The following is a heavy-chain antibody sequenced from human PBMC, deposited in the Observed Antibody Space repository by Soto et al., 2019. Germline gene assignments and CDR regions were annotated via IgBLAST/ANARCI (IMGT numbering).Heavy chain of an antibody. Sequence: QLQLQESGPGLVKPSETLSLTCTVSGGSISSSSYYWGWIRQPPGKGLEWIGNIYYSGSTYYNPSLKRRVTISVDTSKNQSSLKLSSVTAADTAVYYCARHTPAISISDHWGQGTLVTVS. CDR3: ARHTPAISISDH. CDR2: IYYSGST. V-gene: IGHV4-39*01. J-gene: IGHJ4*02. CDR1: GGSISSSSYY. D-gene: IGHD2-15*01.